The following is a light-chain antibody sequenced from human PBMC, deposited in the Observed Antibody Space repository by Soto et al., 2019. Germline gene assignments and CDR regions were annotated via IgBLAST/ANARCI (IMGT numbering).Light chain of an antibody. CDR2: KAS. Sequence: TLSASVGDRVTITCRASQSISSWLAWDQQKPGKAPNLLIYKASNLESGVPSRFSGSGSGTEFTLTISCLQPDDFATYYCQQYSTYPWTFGQGTKVDIK. V-gene: IGKV1-5*03. J-gene: IGKJ1*01. CDR1: QSISSW. CDR3: QQYSTYPWT.